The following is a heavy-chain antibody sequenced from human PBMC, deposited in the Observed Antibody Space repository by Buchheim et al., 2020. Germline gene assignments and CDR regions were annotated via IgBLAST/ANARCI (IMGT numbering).Heavy chain of an antibody. J-gene: IGHJ2*01. Sequence: QLQLQESGPGLVRPSETLSLTCTVSGGSISSSNYYWGWIRQPPGKGLEWIGSISYSGSTYYYPTLKSRVTISVDTSLTEFSLQRRSVTAADTAVFYCARGYYDNSGYSSSWFFDLWGRGTL. V-gene: IGHV4-39*07. CDR2: ISYSGST. CDR3: ARGYYDNSGYSSSWFFDL. CDR1: GGSISSSNYY. D-gene: IGHD3-22*01.